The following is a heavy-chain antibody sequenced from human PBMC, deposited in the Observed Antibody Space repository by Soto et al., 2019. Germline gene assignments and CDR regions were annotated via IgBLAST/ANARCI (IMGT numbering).Heavy chain of an antibody. CDR1: GYSFTSYW. D-gene: IGHD2-2*01. J-gene: IGHJ3*02. CDR3: ARRDCSSTSCYGGGKDAFDI. V-gene: IGHV5-51*01. CDR2: IYPGDSDT. Sequence: GESLKISCKGSGYSFTSYWIGWVRQMPGKGLEWMGIIYPGDSDTRYSPSFQGQVTISADKSISTAYLQWSSLKASDTAMYYCARRDCSSTSCYGGGKDAFDIWGQGTMVTVSS.